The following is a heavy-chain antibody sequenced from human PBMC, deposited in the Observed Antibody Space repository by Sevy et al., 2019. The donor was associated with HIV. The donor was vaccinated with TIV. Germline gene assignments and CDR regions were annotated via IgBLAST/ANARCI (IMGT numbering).Heavy chain of an antibody. J-gene: IGHJ4*02. V-gene: IGHV1-24*01. D-gene: IGHD3-22*01. Sequence: ASVKVSCKVSGKTLTQLSMHWVRQAPGKGLEWMGSYDPEDDKRIYAQKFQGRVTMTEDTSTDTAYMELRILRSEDTAVYYCATTKDYYESSGSPFDYWGQGTLVNVSS. CDR3: ATTKDYYESSGSPFDY. CDR2: YDPEDDKR. CDR1: GKTLTQLS.